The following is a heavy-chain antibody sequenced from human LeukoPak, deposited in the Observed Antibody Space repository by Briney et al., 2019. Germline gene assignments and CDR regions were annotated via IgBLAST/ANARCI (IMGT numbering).Heavy chain of an antibody. CDR3: ARGGYGDYPLDY. CDR2: IWYDGSNK. J-gene: IGHJ4*02. V-gene: IGHV3-33*01. CDR1: GFTFSSSG. Sequence: GRSLRRSCAASGFTFSSSGMHWIRQAPGKGLEWVADIWYDGSNKYYADSVKGRFTISRDNSKNTLYLQMNSLRAEDTAVYYCARGGYGDYPLDYRGQGTLVTVSS. D-gene: IGHD4-17*01.